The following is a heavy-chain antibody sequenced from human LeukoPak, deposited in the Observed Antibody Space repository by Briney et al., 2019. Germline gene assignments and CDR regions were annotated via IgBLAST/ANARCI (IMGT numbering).Heavy chain of an antibody. CDR3: ARGAGYCSSTSCLLPFDC. CDR2: IYSGGYT. V-gene: IGHV3-53*04. J-gene: IGHJ4*02. CDR1: GFIVSNNY. D-gene: IGHD2-2*01. Sequence: GGSLRLSCAASGFIVSNNYMTWVRQAPGKGLEWVSVIYSGGYTYYADSVKGRFTISRHNPENTLYLQMNSLRVEDTAVYYCARGAGYCSSTSCLLPFDCWGQGTLVTVSS.